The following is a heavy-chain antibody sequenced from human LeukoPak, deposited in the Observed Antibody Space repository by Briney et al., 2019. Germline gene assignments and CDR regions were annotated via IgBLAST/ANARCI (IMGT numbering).Heavy chain of an antibody. D-gene: IGHD2-15*01. CDR2: IYYSGST. J-gene: IGHJ6*03. Sequence: KPSETLSLTCTVSGGSISSSSYYWGWIRQPPGKGLEWIGYIYYSGSTNYNPSLKSRVTISVDTSKNQFSLKLSSVTAADTAVYYCARRYCSGGSCYFPYYYYYMDVWGKGTTVTVSS. V-gene: IGHV4-61*05. CDR1: GGSISSSSYY. CDR3: ARRYCSGGSCYFPYYYYYMDV.